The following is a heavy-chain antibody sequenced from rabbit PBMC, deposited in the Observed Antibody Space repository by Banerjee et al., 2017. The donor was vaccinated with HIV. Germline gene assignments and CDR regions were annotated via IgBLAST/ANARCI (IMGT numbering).Heavy chain of an antibody. CDR3: ARDGGGWGADGMDL. V-gene: IGHV1S40*01. J-gene: IGHJ6*01. CDR1: GFTINSSYW. D-gene: IGHD4-1*01. Sequence: QSLEESGGDLVKPGASLTLTCTASGFTINSSYWICWVRQAPGKGLEWIASINGGSGTTHYASWAKGRFTISKTSSTTVTLQMTSLTAADTATYFCARDGGGWGADGMDLRGQGTLVTVS. CDR2: INGGSGTT.